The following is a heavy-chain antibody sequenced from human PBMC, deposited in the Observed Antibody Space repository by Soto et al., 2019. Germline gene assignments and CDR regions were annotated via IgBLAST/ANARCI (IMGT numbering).Heavy chain of an antibody. CDR2: INPSGGST. D-gene: IGHD6-13*01. V-gene: IGHV1-46*03. CDR3: CSSSWSAGWFDP. CDR1: GYTFTSYY. J-gene: IGHJ5*02. Sequence: QVQLVQSGAEVKKPGASVKVSCKASGYTFTSYYMHWVRQARGQGLEWMGIINPSGGSTSYAQKFQDRVSMTRDTSTSTVYMELSSLRSEDTAVYYCCSSSWSAGWFDPWGQGTLVTVSS.